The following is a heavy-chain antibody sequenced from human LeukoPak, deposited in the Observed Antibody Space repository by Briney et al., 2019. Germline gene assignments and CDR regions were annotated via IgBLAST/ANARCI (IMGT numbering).Heavy chain of an antibody. CDR2: INHSGST. Sequence: SETLSLTCAVYGGSFSGYYWSWIRQPPGKGLEWIGEINHSGSTNYNPSLKSRVTISVDTSKNQFSLKLSSVTAADTAVYYCARHDRKGSGSQFDYWGQGTLVTVSS. J-gene: IGHJ4*02. CDR1: GGSFSGYY. CDR3: ARHDRKGSGSQFDY. D-gene: IGHD3-10*01. V-gene: IGHV4-34*01.